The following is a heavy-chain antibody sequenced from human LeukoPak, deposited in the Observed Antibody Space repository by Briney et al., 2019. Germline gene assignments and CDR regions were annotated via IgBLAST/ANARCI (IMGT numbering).Heavy chain of an antibody. CDR1: GFTVSSNY. J-gene: IGHJ4*02. CDR3: ASAAAAGNFDY. CDR2: IYSGGST. V-gene: IGHV3-53*01. D-gene: IGHD6-13*01. Sequence: GGSLRLSCAASGFTVSSNYMSWVRQAPGKGLEWVPVIYSGGSTYYADSVKGRFTISRGNSKNTLYLQMNSLRAEDTAVYYCASAAAAGNFDYWGQGTLVTVSS.